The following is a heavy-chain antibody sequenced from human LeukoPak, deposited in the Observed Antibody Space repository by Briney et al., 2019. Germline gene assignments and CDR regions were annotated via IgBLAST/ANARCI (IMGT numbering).Heavy chain of an antibody. Sequence: SETLSLTCTVSGGSISSSSYYWGWIRQPPGKGLEWIGSIYYSGSTYYNPSLKSRVTISVDTSKNQFSLKLSSVTAADTAVYYCARRPVCSGGSCYLFDYWGQGTLVTVSS. CDR1: GGSISSSSYY. V-gene: IGHV4-39*01. CDR3: ARRPVCSGGSCYLFDY. CDR2: IYYSGST. D-gene: IGHD2-15*01. J-gene: IGHJ4*02.